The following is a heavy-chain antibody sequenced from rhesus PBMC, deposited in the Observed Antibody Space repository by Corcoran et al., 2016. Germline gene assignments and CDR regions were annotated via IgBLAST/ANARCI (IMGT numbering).Heavy chain of an antibody. J-gene: IGHJ4*01. D-gene: IGHD3-3*01. CDR3: ARFTGYYPNFDS. V-gene: IGHV4-165*02. CDR1: GGSISGYS. CDR2: IGGSSGIT. Sequence: QVQLQESGPGLLKPSETLSLTCAASGGSISGYSWNWIRQPPGGVLGWIGYIGGSSGITYYHPSLKSRLTFSTDTSKSQFSLKLSSVTAADTAVYYCARFTGYYPNFDSWGQGVLVTVSS.